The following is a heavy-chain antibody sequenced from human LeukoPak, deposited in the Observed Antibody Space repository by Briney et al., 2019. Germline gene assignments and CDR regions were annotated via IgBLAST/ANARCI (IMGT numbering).Heavy chain of an antibody. CDR3: ASSSSIQINYYYYYMDV. D-gene: IGHD6-6*01. V-gene: IGHV1-69*04. Sequence: ASVKVSCTASGGTFSSYAISWVRQAPGQGLEWMGRIIPILGIANYAQKFQGRVTITADKSTSTAYMELSSLRSEDTAVYYCASSSSIQINYYYYYMDVWGKGTTVTVSS. CDR1: GGTFSSYA. J-gene: IGHJ6*03. CDR2: IIPILGIA.